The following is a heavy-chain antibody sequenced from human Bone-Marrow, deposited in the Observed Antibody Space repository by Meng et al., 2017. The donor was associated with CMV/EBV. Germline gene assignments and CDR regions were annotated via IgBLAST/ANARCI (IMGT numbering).Heavy chain of an antibody. Sequence: SGYTFSGYYMHWVRQAPGQGLEWMGWINPNSGGTNYAQKFQGRVTMTRDMSISTAYMELSRLRSDDTAVYYCARSSTDFWSGYYKDYWGQGTLVTVSS. CDR3: ARSSTDFWSGYYKDY. J-gene: IGHJ4*02. CDR1: GYTFSGYY. CDR2: INPNSGGT. D-gene: IGHD3-3*01. V-gene: IGHV1-2*02.